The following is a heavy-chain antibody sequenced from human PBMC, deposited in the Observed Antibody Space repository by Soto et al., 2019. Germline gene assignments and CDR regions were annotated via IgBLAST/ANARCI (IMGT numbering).Heavy chain of an antibody. D-gene: IGHD1-26*01. CDR1: GYTFTGYY. CDR3: AKGGAIVAAGTRVYLYNAMDV. J-gene: IGHJ6*02. V-gene: IGHV1-2*02. Sequence: QVQLVQSGTEVKRPGDSVKVSCKASGYTFTGYYVHWVRHAPGQGLEWMGWINPNSGDTYLAQRFQRRVTMNRDTSIGTAYMELRGLTSDDTAEYYCAKGGAIVAAGTRVYLYNAMDVWGQGTTVTVSS. CDR2: INPNSGDT.